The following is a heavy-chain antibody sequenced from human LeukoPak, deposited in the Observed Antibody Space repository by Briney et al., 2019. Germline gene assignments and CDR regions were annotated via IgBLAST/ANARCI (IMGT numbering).Heavy chain of an antibody. CDR2: ISYGGNNK. Sequence: GGSLRLSCAASGFTFSSFSVHWVRQAPGKGLEWVAVISYGGNNKYYADSVKGRFTISRDNSKNTLYLQMNSLRAEDTAVYYCARDPKNWNYGKFDYWGQGTLVTVSS. D-gene: IGHD1-7*01. V-gene: IGHV3-30*04. J-gene: IGHJ4*02. CDR1: GFTFSSFS. CDR3: ARDPKNWNYGKFDY.